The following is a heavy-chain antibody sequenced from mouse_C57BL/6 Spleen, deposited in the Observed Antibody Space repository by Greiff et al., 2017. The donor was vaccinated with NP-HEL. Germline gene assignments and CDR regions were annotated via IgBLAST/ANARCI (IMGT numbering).Heavy chain of an antibody. Sequence: EVKLVESGEGLVKPGGSLKLSCAASGFTFSSYAMSWVRQTPEKRLEWVAYISSGGDYIYYADTVKGRFTISRDNARNTLYLQMSSLKSEDTAMYYCTRDKDYYGSLGAMDYWGQGTSVTVSS. CDR2: ISSGGDYI. D-gene: IGHD1-1*01. CDR1: GFTFSSYA. CDR3: TRDKDYYGSLGAMDY. J-gene: IGHJ4*01. V-gene: IGHV5-9-1*02.